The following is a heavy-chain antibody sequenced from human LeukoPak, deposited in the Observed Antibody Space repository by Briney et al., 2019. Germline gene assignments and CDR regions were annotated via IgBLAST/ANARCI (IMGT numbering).Heavy chain of an antibody. CDR2: ISSSGSTI. CDR3: AELGITMIGGV. D-gene: IGHD3-10*02. CDR1: GFSFSSYE. V-gene: IGHV3-48*03. Sequence: GSLRLSCAASGFSFSSYEMNWVRQAPGKGLEWVSYISSSGSTIYYADSVKGRFTISRDNAKNSLYLQMNSLRAEDTAVYYCAELGITMIGGVWGKGTTVTISS. J-gene: IGHJ6*04.